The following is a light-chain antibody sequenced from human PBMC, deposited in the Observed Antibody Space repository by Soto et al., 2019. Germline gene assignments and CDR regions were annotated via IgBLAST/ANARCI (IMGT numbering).Light chain of an antibody. CDR1: SSDIGAYDF. J-gene: IGLJ1*01. Sequence: QSVLTQPASVSGSPGQSITISCTGSSSDIGAYDFVSWYQHHPGKAPKLMIYNVRYRPSGVSSRFSGSKSDNTASLSISELQAEDEADYYCSSYTSSTFYVFGTGTKVTVL. CDR3: SSYTSSTFYV. CDR2: NVR. V-gene: IGLV2-14*03.